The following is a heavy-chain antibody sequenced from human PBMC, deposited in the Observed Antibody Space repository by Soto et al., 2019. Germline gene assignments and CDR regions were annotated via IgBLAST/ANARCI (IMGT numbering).Heavy chain of an antibody. V-gene: IGHV4-61*01. CDR1: GGSVSSGSYY. D-gene: IGHD3-10*01. J-gene: IGHJ3*02. CDR3: ARDPSGSGEFWAFDI. Sequence: SETLSLTCTVSGGSVSSGSYYWSWIRQPPGKGLEWIGYIYYSGSTNYNTPLKRRVTKSVDTSKNQFSLKLSSVTAADTAVYYCARDPSGSGEFWAFDIWGQGTMVT. CDR2: IYYSGST.